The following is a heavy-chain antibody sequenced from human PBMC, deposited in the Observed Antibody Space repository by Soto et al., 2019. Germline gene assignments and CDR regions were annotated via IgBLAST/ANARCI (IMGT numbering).Heavy chain of an antibody. CDR3: ASHCFFRGCACALDRMDV. D-gene: IGHD2-21*01. J-gene: IGHJ6*02. CDR1: GYSFTKYW. CDR2: IDPSDSYI. Sequence: GEALKISCKGSGYSFTKYWIRWVRQMPGKVLVWMGKIDPSDSYINYSPSFQGHGTISADKSINTAYPQCSSLRGSDTAIFYCASHCFFRGCACALDRMDVWGQGTTVTVSS. V-gene: IGHV5-10-1*01.